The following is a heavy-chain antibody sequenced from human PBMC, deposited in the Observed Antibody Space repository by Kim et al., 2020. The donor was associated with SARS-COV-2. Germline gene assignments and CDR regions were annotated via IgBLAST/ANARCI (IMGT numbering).Heavy chain of an antibody. CDR1: GFTFSTYD. J-gene: IGHJ5*02. V-gene: IGHV3-23*01. CDR3: AKDGARSDWYVDL. CDR2: ITPDGGST. Sequence: GGSLRLSCVASGFTFSTYDMSWVRQAPGKGLEWVSAITPDGGSTFYADSAKGRFTISRDNSKNTLYLQMNSLRADDTAIYYCAKDGARSDWYVDLWGQGTLVAVSS. D-gene: IGHD6-19*01.